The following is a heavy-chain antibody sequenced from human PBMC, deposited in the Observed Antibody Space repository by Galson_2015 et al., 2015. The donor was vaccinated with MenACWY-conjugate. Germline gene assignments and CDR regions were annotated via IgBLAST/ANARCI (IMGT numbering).Heavy chain of an antibody. D-gene: IGHD4-23*01. Sequence: ETLSLTCTVSGYSISSGYYWGWIRQPPGKGLEWIGSIYHSGSTYYNPSLKSRVTISVDTSKNQFSLKLSSVTAADTAVYYCARESGKSDYWGQGTLVTVSS. CDR3: ARESGKSDY. V-gene: IGHV4-38-2*02. CDR1: GYSISSGYY. CDR2: IYHSGST. J-gene: IGHJ4*02.